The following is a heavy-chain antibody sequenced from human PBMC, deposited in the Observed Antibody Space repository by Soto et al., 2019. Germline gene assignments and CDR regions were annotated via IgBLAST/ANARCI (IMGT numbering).Heavy chain of an antibody. Sequence: SVKVSCKXSGGTFSSYAISWVRQAPGQGLEWMGGIIPIFGTANYAQKFQGRVTITADKSTSTAYMELSSLRSEDTAVYYCARGAAGTGWFDPWGQGTLVTVSS. D-gene: IGHD6-13*01. V-gene: IGHV1-69*06. J-gene: IGHJ5*02. CDR1: GGTFSSYA. CDR3: ARGAAGTGWFDP. CDR2: IIPIFGTA.